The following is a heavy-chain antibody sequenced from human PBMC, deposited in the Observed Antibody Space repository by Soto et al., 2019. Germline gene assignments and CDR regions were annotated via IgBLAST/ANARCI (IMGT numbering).Heavy chain of an antibody. J-gene: IGHJ5*02. V-gene: IGHV4-61*01. CDR3: ARSVFP. Sequence: PSETLSLTCSVSGDSVSSYNYYWSWIRQSPGKGLEWIGYIYYSGSTYYNPSLKSRVTISVDTSKNQFSLKLRSVTAADTAVYYCARSVFPWGQGTLVTVSS. CDR1: GDSVSSYNYY. CDR2: IYYSGST.